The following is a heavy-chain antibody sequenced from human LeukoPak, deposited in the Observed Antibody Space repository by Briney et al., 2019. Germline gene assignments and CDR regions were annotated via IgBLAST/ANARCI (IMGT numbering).Heavy chain of an antibody. CDR1: GFTFSSYA. CDR2: ISYDGSNK. Sequence: GGSLRLSCAASGFTFSSYAMHWVRQAPGKGLEWVAVISYDGSNKYYADSVKGRFTISRDNSKNTLYLQMSSLRAEDTAVYYCARAGSHWHYVYWGQGTVVTVSS. D-gene: IGHD3-10*01. V-gene: IGHV3-30*04. J-gene: IGHJ4*02. CDR3: ARAGSHWHYVY.